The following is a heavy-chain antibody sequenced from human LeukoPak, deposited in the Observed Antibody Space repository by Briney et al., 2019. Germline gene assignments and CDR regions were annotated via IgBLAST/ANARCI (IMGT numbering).Heavy chain of an antibody. J-gene: IGHJ4*02. CDR2: ISSSGITI. V-gene: IGHV3-11*01. CDR1: RFTFSDYY. D-gene: IGHD3-10*01. Sequence: GGTLRLSCAASRFTFSDYYMTWVRQAPGKGLGGGSYISSSGITIYYADSVKGRFTNSRDNAKKSLYLEMNSLRAEDTAVYYCARDQYGLGYGSLFDYWGQGSLVTVSS. CDR3: ARDQYGLGYGSLFDY.